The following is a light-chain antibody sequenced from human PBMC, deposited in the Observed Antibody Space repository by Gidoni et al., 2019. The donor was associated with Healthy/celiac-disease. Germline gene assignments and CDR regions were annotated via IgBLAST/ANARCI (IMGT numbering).Light chain of an antibody. J-gene: IGKJ5*01. CDR1: QSISSW. CDR2: DAA. Sequence: IHMPPSPSTLSASVGDRVTITFRASQSISSWLAWYQQKPGKAPKPLIYDAASLDSGVPSRFSGSGSGTEFTITISSLQPDDFATYYCQQYNSYPITFGQXTRLEIK. CDR3: QQYNSYPIT. V-gene: IGKV1-5*01.